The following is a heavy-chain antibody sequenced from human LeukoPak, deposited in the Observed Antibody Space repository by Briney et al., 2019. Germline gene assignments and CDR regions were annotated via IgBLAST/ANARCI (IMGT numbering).Heavy chain of an antibody. J-gene: IGHJ4*02. Sequence: GGSLRLSCAASKFTFSGYAMSWVRQAPGKGLEWVSAISAGGDTTCNADSVKGRFTISRDNSKNTLNLQMNSLRAEDTAVYYCAKHDRGSGSPYYFDYWGQGTLVTVSS. CDR2: ISAGGDTT. D-gene: IGHD3-10*01. CDR1: KFTFSGYA. V-gene: IGHV3-23*01. CDR3: AKHDRGSGSPYYFDY.